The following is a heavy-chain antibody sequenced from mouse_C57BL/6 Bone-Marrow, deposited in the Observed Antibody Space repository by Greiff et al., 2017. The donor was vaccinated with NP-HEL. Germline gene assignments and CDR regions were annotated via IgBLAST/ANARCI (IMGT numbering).Heavy chain of an antibody. CDR3: ARSPHYYGSSSFDY. CDR2: SYPGDGDT. J-gene: IGHJ2*01. Sequence: QVQLQQSGPELVKPGASVKISCKASGYAFSSSWMNWVKQRPGKGLEWSGRSYPGDGDTNYNGKFKGKATLTADKSSSTAYMQLSSLTSEDSAVYFCARSPHYYGSSSFDYWGQGTTLTVSS. D-gene: IGHD1-1*01. CDR1: GYAFSSSW. V-gene: IGHV1-82*01.